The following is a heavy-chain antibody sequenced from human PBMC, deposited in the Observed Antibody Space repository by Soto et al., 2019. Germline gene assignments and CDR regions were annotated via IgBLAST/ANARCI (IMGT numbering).Heavy chain of an antibody. D-gene: IGHD3-10*01. CDR2: ISYDGSNK. J-gene: IGHJ3*02. CDR1: GFTFSSYG. Sequence: GGSLRLSCAASGFTFSSYGMHWVRQAPGKGLEWVAVISYDGSNKYYADSVKGRFTISRDNSKNTLYLQMNSLRAEDTAVYYCAKEDDGSGSENAFDIWGQGTMVTVSS. CDR3: AKEDDGSGSENAFDI. V-gene: IGHV3-30*18.